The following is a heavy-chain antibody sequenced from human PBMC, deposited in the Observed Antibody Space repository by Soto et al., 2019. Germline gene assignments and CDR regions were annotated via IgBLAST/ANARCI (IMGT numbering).Heavy chain of an antibody. CDR3: ASSETGGNPHLYFDL. CDR2: TYFGVNS. J-gene: IGHJ2*01. D-gene: IGHD2-15*01. CDR1: GGSFSSNSHF. Sequence: QLQESGPGLAQPSETLSLSCTVSGGSFSSNSHFWAWIRQPPGKGLEWIGSTYFGVNSRYNPSLESRVTLSVDTSKNQFSLKVNSVTASDTAIYYCASSETGGNPHLYFDLWGRGTLVIVSS. V-gene: IGHV4-39*01.